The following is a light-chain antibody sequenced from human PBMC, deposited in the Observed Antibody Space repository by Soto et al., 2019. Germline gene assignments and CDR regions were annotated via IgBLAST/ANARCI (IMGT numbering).Light chain of an antibody. J-gene: IGKJ1*01. CDR1: QSMTTK. Sequence: EIVITQSPATRSVSPGEGFTLSCRASQSMTTKLAWYLQKPGQAPRLLIHGAFTRETGIPARFSGSGAGTECTRTISTLQSEDFAVDYCQQYNNWPWTFGQGTKVDI. V-gene: IGKV3-15*01. CDR2: GAF. CDR3: QQYNNWPWT.